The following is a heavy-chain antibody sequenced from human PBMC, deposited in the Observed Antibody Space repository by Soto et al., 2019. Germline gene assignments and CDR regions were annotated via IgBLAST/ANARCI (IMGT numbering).Heavy chain of an antibody. CDR3: AKGSSGYPTSNDY. CDR2: ISGSGGST. J-gene: IGHJ4*02. D-gene: IGHD3-22*01. V-gene: IGHV3-23*01. Sequence: EVQLLESEGALVQPGGSLRLSCAASGFTFSSYSMSWVRQAPGKGLDWVSAISGSGGSTYYADSVKGRFTISRDNSKNTLYLRMNRLRAEDTAVYYCAKGSSGYPTSNDYWGQGPLVTVSS. CDR1: GFTFSSYS.